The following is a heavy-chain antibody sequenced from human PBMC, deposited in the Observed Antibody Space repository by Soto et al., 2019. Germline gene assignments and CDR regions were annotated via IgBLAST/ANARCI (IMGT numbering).Heavy chain of an antibody. CDR2: IIPMLAAP. J-gene: IGHJ2*01. V-gene: IGHV1-69*13. CDR3: ARVGPPSPSVIWFFDL. Sequence: SVKVSCKASGGSFRTYAINWVRQAPGQGLEWMGGIIPMLAAPTYAQKFQGRLTITADESTTTVYMELSSLTSEDTAVYYCARVGPPSPSVIWFFDLWGRGTLVTVSS. CDR1: GGSFRTYA. D-gene: IGHD2-21*01.